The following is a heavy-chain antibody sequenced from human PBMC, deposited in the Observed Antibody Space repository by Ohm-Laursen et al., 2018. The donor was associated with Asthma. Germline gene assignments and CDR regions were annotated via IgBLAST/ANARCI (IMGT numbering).Heavy chain of an antibody. CDR3: ARDVVPGAKDGFDI. J-gene: IGHJ3*02. CDR2: ISSSSSTI. Sequence: SLRLSCAASEFTFSLYSMNWVRQAPGKGLEWVSYISSSSSTIYYADSVKGRFTISRDNAKNSLYLHMNSLGAEDTAVYFCARDVVPGAKDGFDIWGQGTMVSVSS. D-gene: IGHD1-26*01. CDR1: EFTFSLYS. V-gene: IGHV3-48*01.